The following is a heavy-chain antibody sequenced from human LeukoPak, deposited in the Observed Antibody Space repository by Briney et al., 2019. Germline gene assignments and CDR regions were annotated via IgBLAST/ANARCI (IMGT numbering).Heavy chain of an antibody. CDR3: ARSEGATQGEVY. CDR1: GFTFSSYW. D-gene: IGHD1-26*01. Sequence: PGGSLRLSCVASGFTFSSYWMSWVRQAPGKGLEWVANIKQDGSEKYYVDSVKGRFTISRDNAKNSLYLQMNSLRAEDTAVYYCARSEGATQGEVYWGQGTLVTVSS. V-gene: IGHV3-7*01. CDR2: IKQDGSEK. J-gene: IGHJ4*02.